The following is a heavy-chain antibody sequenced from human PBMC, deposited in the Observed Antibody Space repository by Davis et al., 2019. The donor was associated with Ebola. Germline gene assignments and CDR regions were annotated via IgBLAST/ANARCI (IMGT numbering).Heavy chain of an antibody. Sequence: SETLSLTCTVSGGSIISSSSYWGWIRQPPRKGLEWIGSIYYSGITYYNPSLKSRVTISVDTSKNQFSLKMSSVTAADTAVYYCARRHIAAAVWFDPWGQGTLVTVSS. D-gene: IGHD6-13*01. CDR2: IYYSGIT. CDR1: GGSIISSSSY. V-gene: IGHV4-39*01. J-gene: IGHJ5*02. CDR3: ARRHIAAAVWFDP.